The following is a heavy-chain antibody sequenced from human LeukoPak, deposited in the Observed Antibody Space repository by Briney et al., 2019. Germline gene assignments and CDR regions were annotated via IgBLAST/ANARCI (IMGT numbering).Heavy chain of an antibody. D-gene: IGHD3-10*01. V-gene: IGHV1-69*13. J-gene: IGHJ6*02. Sequence: ASVKVSCKASGGTFSSYAISWVRQAPGQGLEWMGGIIPIFGTANYAQKFQGRVTITADESTSTAYMELSSLRSEDTAVYYCAILYGLGREGSLLYYYGMDVWGQGTTVTVSS. CDR1: GGTFSSYA. CDR3: AILYGLGREGSLLYYYGMDV. CDR2: IIPIFGTA.